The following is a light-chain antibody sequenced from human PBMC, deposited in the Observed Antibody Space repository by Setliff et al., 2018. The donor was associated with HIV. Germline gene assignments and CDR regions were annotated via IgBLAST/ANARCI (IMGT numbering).Light chain of an antibody. V-gene: IGLV2-14*01. J-gene: IGLJ1*01. CDR3: SSYTFSSTPYV. CDR2: EVS. Sequence: QSALTQPASVSGSPGQSITISCTGTSSDVGVYKYVSWYQQHPGKAPKLMIYEVSNRPSWVSNRFSGSKSGNTASLTISGLQAEDEADYYCSSYTFSSTPYVFGTGTKVTVL. CDR1: SSDVGVYKY.